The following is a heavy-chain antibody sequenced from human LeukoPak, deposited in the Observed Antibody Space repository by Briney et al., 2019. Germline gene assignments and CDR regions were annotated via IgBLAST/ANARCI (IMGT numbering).Heavy chain of an antibody. CDR1: GYTFTSYY. V-gene: IGHV1-46*01. Sequence: ASVKVSCKASGYTFTSYYMHWVRQAPGQGLEWMGIINPSGGSTSYAQKFQGRVTMTRDTSTNTVYMELSSLRSEDTAVYFCARVTLSDYYFNHWGQGTLVTVSS. CDR3: ARVTLSDYYFNH. CDR2: INPSGGST. J-gene: IGHJ4*02.